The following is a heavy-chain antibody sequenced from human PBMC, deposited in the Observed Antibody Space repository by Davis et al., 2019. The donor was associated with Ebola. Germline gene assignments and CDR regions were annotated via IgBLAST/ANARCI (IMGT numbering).Heavy chain of an antibody. D-gene: IGHD6-19*01. CDR1: AFTFSSYA. Sequence: GGSLRLSCPASAFTFSSYAMSWVRQAPGKGLEWFSAISGSGGSTYYADSVKGRFTISRDNSKNTLYLQMNSLRPEDTAVYYCAKARGSGWYVDYWGQGTLVTVSS. V-gene: IGHV3-23*01. CDR3: AKARGSGWYVDY. CDR2: ISGSGGST. J-gene: IGHJ4*02.